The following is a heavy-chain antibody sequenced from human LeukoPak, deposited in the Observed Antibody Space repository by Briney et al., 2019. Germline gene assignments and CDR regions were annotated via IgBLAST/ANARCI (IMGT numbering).Heavy chain of an antibody. CDR2: ISSSSYT. Sequence: GGSLRLSCAASGFTFSDYYMSWIRQAPGKGLEWVSYISSSSYTNYADSVKGRFTISRDNAKNSLYLQMNSLRAEDTAVYYCASSTYYYDSSGPSDYWGQGTLVTVSS. CDR3: ASSTYYYDSSGPSDY. J-gene: IGHJ4*02. D-gene: IGHD3-22*01. V-gene: IGHV3-11*06. CDR1: GFTFSDYY.